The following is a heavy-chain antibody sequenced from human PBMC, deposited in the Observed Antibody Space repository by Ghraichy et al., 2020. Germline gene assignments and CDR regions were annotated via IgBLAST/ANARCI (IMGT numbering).Heavy chain of an antibody. D-gene: IGHD3-22*01. Sequence: GGSLRLSCATFGFSFRDYMMSWVRQAPGKGLEWVSAITYTSDRTYYADSVKGRFTISRDNSKNTLYLQMNNLRADDTAIYYCATRKVVVAPPDYWGQGTLVTVSS. CDR3: ATRKVVVAPPDY. CDR2: ITYTSDRT. V-gene: IGHV3-23*01. J-gene: IGHJ4*02. CDR1: GFSFRDYM.